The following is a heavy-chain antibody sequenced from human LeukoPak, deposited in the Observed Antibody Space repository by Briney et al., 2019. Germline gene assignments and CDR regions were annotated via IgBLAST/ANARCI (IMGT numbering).Heavy chain of an antibody. V-gene: IGHV1-2*03. CDR3: ARVAGDYFYSGMDV. CDR2: INPNSGGT. Sequence: VAAVKVSCKASGYTFTAYHMRWGLHAPGQRLWWMAWINPNSGGTNYAQKFQASVTMTRDTSISTAYLELSGLRSDDTAVYYCARVAGDYFYSGMDVWGQGTTVTVSS. CDR1: GYTFTAYH. D-gene: IGHD4-17*01. J-gene: IGHJ6*02.